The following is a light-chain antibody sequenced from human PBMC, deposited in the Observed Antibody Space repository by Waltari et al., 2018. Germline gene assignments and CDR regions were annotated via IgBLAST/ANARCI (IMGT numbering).Light chain of an antibody. CDR2: AAS. CDR1: QGISSY. Sequence: DIQMTQSPSSLSASVGDRTTITCRASQGISSYLNWYQQKPGKAPKPLIYAASSLQSGVPSRFSGSGSGTDFTLTISSLQPEDFATYYCQQRYSTPYTFGQGTKLEIK. CDR3: QQRYSTPYT. V-gene: IGKV1-39*01. J-gene: IGKJ2*01.